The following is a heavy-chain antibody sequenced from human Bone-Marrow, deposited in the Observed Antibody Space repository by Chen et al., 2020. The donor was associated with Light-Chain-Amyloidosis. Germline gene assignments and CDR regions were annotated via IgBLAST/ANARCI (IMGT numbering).Heavy chain of an antibody. Sequence: EVLLVQSGGGLVQPGGSLRLSCEASGFTFSKYWMTWVRQVPGKGLEWVSLISWDGRSTYYADSVKGRFTISRDNSKNSLYLQMNSLRTEDTALYYCVKDIEQYQLLFGLGYWGQGTLVTVSS. CDR2: ISWDGRST. J-gene: IGHJ4*02. CDR3: VKDIEQYQLLFGLGY. D-gene: IGHD2-2*01. V-gene: IGHV3-43*01. CDR1: GFTFSKYW.